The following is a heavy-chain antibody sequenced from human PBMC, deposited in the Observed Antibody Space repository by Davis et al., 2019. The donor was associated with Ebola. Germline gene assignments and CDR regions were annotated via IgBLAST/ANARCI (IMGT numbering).Heavy chain of an antibody. CDR2: IWYDGSRK. CDR3: AIPDCSGADCYSVYIKS. CDR1: GFTFSGYW. Sequence: GGSLRLSCAASGFTFSGYWMSWVRQAPDKGLEWVAVIWYDGSRKYYGDSVKGRFTISRDNSNNLLYLQMNSLRAEDTAVYYCAIPDCSGADCYSVYIKSWGQGTLVTVSS. J-gene: IGHJ4*02. V-gene: IGHV3-33*08. D-gene: IGHD2-15*01.